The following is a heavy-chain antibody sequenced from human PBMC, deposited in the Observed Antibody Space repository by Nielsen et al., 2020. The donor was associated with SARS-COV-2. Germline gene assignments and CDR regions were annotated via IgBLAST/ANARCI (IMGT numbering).Heavy chain of an antibody. J-gene: IGHJ4*02. CDR1: GGSISGSNW. D-gene: IGHD6-6*01. Sequence: SETLSLTCGVSGGSISGSNWWSWVRQSPGKGLEWIGGSYHSGSTSYNPSLKSRVTILVDKSNNQFSLNLNSVTAADAGVYCCASLSISARRAFDFWGQGTLVTVS. V-gene: IGHV4-4*01. CDR2: SYHSGST. CDR3: ASLSISARRAFDF.